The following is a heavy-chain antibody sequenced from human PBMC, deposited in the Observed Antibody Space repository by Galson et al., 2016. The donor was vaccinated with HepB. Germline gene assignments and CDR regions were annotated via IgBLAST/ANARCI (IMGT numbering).Heavy chain of an antibody. Sequence: SLRLSCAASGFIFSVYNMNWARQAPGKGREWIAWIPSSRDTMYYADSVKGRFTISRDNAKNSLYLGMNSLRDEDTAVYYCARDDYFRLGYWGQGTLVTVSS. D-gene: IGHD3-16*01. J-gene: IGHJ4*02. CDR2: IPSSRDTM. CDR1: GFIFSVYN. V-gene: IGHV3-48*02. CDR3: ARDDYFRLGY.